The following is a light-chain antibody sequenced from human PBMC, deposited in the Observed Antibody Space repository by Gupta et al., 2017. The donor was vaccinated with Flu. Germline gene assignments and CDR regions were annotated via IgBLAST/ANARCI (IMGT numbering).Light chain of an antibody. CDR3: QQRDSTPRT. CDR2: AAS. J-gene: IGKJ4*01. Sequence: DIPMTHSPSSLSASLGDRVTITCRARQSISSYLYWYQQKPGKAPKLLIYAASRVKSGVPSRFSGSGSGTDFTLTISRRQPEDFATYYCQQRDSTPRTFGRGTKVEIK. CDR1: QSISSY. V-gene: IGKV1-39*01.